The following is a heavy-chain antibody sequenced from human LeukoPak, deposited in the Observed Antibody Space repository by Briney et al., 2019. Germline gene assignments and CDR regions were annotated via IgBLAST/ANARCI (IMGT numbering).Heavy chain of an antibody. CDR3: ARAYREYSSSSDYYYYYYMDV. Sequence: SVKVSFKASGGTFSSYAISWVRQAPGQGVEWMGGIIPIFGTANYAQKFQGRVTITTDESTSTAYMELSSLRSEDTAVYYCARAYREYSSSSDYYYYYYMDVWGKGTTVTVSS. V-gene: IGHV1-69*05. J-gene: IGHJ6*03. CDR1: GGTFSSYA. D-gene: IGHD6-6*01. CDR2: IIPIFGTA.